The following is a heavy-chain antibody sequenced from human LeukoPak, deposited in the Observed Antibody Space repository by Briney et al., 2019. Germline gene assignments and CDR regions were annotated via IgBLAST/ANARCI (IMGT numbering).Heavy chain of an antibody. CDR2: IRREGYGGTT. J-gene: IGHJ6*04. V-gene: IGHV3-49*03. Sequence: PGRSLRLSCTASGFNFGDYSLSWFRQAPGVGLEWVAFIRREGYGGTTEYAASVKGRFTISRDDSKSIAYLQMNSLKTEDTGVYYCTRDHDFWRGPLDVWGKGTTVTASS. CDR3: TRDHDFWRGPLDV. CDR1: GFNFGDYS. D-gene: IGHD3-3*01.